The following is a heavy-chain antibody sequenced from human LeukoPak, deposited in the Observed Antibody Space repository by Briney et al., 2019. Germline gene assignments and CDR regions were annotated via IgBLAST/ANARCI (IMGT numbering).Heavy chain of an antibody. Sequence: SETLSLTCTVSGGSISSYYWSWIRQPPGKGLEWIGYIYSSGSTNYNPSLKSRVTISIDTSKNQFSLKLSSVTAADTAVYYCARVKGWNSSGWYGFDYWGQGTLVTVSS. CDR3: ARVKGWNSSGWYGFDY. CDR1: GGSISSYY. CDR2: IYSSGST. V-gene: IGHV4-59*01. J-gene: IGHJ4*02. D-gene: IGHD6-19*01.